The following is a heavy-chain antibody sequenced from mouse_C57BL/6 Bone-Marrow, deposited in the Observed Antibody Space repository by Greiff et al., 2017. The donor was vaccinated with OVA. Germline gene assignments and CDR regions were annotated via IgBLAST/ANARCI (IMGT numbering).Heavy chain of an antibody. CDR3: ARLLSKARDY. Sequence: EVKLVESGGGLVKPGGSLKLSCAASGFTFSSYTMSWVRQTPEKRLEWVATISGGGGNTYYPDSVKGRFTISRDNAKNTLYLQMSSLRSEDTAVYYCARLLSKARDYWGQGTSVTVSS. J-gene: IGHJ4*01. CDR2: ISGGGGNT. V-gene: IGHV5-9*04. D-gene: IGHD2-1*01. CDR1: GFTFSSYT.